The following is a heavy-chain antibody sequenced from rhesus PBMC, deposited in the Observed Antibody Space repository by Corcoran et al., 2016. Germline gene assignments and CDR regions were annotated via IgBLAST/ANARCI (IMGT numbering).Heavy chain of an antibody. CDR1: GGPISSGYYS. CDR3: ASGDMGASSSYK. J-gene: IGHJ4*01. D-gene: IGHD6-43*01. Sequence: QVQLQESGPGLVKPSEALSPTCAVSGGPISSGYYSWSWIRQPPGRGLGWIGSITSSGTTGNSPSRRSRATTSSATSKNQFSLKLRSVTAADTAVDYCASGDMGASSSYKWGQGVLVTVSS. V-gene: IGHV4-122*02. CDR2: ITSSGTT.